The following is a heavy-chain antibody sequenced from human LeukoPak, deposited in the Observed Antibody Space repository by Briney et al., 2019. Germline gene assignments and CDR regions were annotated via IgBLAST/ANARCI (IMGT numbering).Heavy chain of an antibody. CDR3: ASGRSIRYSDF. V-gene: IGHV4-59*08. Sequence: PSETLSLTCTVSGGSMYSYYWRWIRQPPGKGLEWIANIYHSANNNFIPSYHPSLKSRVTISVDKSKSQCSLRLTSVTAADRAVYYCASGRSIRYSDFWGQGVLVTVSS. CDR1: GGSMYSYY. CDR2: IYHSANN. D-gene: IGHD1-26*01. J-gene: IGHJ4*02.